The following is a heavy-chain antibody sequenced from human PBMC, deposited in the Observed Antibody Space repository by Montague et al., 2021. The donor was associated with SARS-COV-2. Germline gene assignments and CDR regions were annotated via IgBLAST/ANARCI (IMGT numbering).Heavy chain of an antibody. CDR2: IFYSGTT. CDR1: GASISTNY. Sequence: SETLSLTCSVSGASISTNYWSWIRQPPGKGPEWIGNIFYSGTTHYNPSLKGRVTLSVDASSNKVPLTLASVSAADTAVYYCASYDGAFDPWGQGTMVLVSS. V-gene: IGHV4-59*08. D-gene: IGHD3-22*01. J-gene: IGHJ3*01. CDR3: ASYDGAFDP.